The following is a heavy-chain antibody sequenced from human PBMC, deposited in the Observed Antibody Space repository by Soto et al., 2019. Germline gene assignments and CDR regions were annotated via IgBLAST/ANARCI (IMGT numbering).Heavy chain of an antibody. CDR3: AKGVPGIAVAGTGYFQH. J-gene: IGHJ1*01. D-gene: IGHD6-19*01. CDR2: ISGSGDST. CDR1: GFTFSNCA. V-gene: IGHV3-23*01. Sequence: GGSLRLSCAASGFTFSNCAMSWVRQAPGKGLEWVSGISGSGDSTYYADSVKGRFTISRDNSKNTLYLQMNSLRAEDTAVYYCAKGVPGIAVAGTGYFQHWGQGTLVTVSS.